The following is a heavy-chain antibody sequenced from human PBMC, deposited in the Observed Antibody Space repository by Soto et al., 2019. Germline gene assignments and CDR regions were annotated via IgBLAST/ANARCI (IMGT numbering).Heavy chain of an antibody. D-gene: IGHD3-22*01. V-gene: IGHV1-69*13. CDR3: ARCGSSGYFFNSFDP. CDR1: GGTFSSYA. J-gene: IGHJ5*02. CDR2: IIPIFGTT. Sequence: SVKVSCKASGGTFSSYAISWVRQAPGQGLEWMGGIIPIFGTTNYAQEFQGRVTITADESTSTAYMELSSLRSEDTAVYYCARCGSSGYFFNSFDPWGQGTLVTVSS.